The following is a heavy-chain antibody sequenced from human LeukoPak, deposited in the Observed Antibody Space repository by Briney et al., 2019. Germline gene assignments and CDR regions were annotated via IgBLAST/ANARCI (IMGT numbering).Heavy chain of an antibody. CDR1: GYSFTSYW. CDR2: IYPGDSDT. D-gene: IGHD6-13*01. CDR3: ARHLDSSSWSDY. Sequence: GESLKISCKGSGYSFTSYWIGWVRHMPGKGLEWMGIIYPGDSDTRYTPSFNGQVTLSADQSITTAYLQWSSLKASHTAMYYCARHLDSSSWSDYWGQGTLVTVSS. V-gene: IGHV5-51*01. J-gene: IGHJ4*02.